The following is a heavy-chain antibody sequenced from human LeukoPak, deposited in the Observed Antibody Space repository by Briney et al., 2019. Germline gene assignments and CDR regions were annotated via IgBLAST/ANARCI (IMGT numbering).Heavy chain of an antibody. Sequence: ASVKVSCKASGGTFSSYAISWVRQAPGQGLEWMGGIIPIFGTANYAQKFQGRVTITADESTSTAYMELSSLRSEDTAVYYCAREDPDRELSGGSYVWVWGQGTLVTVSS. CDR3: AREDPDRELSGGSYVWV. J-gene: IGHJ4*02. V-gene: IGHV1-69*13. CDR1: GGTFSSYA. D-gene: IGHD1-26*01. CDR2: IIPIFGTA.